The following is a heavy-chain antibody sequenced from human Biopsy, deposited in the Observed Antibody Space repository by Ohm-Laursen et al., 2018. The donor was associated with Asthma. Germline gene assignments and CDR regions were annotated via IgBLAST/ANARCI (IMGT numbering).Heavy chain of an antibody. CDR3: AKRRGYSGHDNDY. Sequence: SLRLSCSASGFMSRSFGMHWVRQAPGKGLEWVAVIPYDGNHKFYEDSVKGRFTISRDNSKNTLYLQMNSLRTEDTAVYYCAKRRGYSGHDNDYWGQGTLVIVSS. D-gene: IGHD5-12*01. CDR2: IPYDGNHK. V-gene: IGHV3-30*18. J-gene: IGHJ4*02. CDR1: GFMSRSFG.